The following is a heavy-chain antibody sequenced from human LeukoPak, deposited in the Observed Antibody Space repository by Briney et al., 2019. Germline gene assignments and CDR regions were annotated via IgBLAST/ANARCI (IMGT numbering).Heavy chain of an antibody. V-gene: IGHV3-9*01. CDR1: GFTFDDYA. CDR2: VSWNSGSI. CDR3: AKDGRELLRWCDY. J-gene: IGHJ4*02. D-gene: IGHD1-7*01. Sequence: GRSLRLFCAASGFTFDDYAMHWVRQAPGKGLEWVSGVSWNSGSIAYADSVKGRFTISRDNAKNSLYLQMNNLRPEDTALYYCAKDGRELLRWCDYWGQGTLVTVSS.